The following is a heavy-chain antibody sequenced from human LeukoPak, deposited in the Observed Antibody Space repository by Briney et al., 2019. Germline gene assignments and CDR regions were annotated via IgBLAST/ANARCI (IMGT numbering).Heavy chain of an antibody. J-gene: IGHJ6*02. V-gene: IGHV1-58*02. D-gene: IGHD2-15*01. Sequence: RASVKVSCKASGFTFTSSAMQWVRQARGQRLEWIGWIVVGSGNTNYAQKFQERVTITRDMSTSTAYMELSSLRSEDTAVYYCAAALLGYCSGGSCYFDYYYYGMDVWGQGTTVTVSS. CDR2: IVVGSGNT. CDR1: GFTFTSSA. CDR3: AAALLGYCSGGSCYFDYYYYGMDV.